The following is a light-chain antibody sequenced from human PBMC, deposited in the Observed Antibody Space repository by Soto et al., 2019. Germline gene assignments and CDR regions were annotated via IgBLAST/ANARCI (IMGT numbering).Light chain of an antibody. CDR3: HQYGKSPIYT. CDR1: QSVSSNY. J-gene: IGKJ3*01. V-gene: IGKV3-20*01. CDR2: GAS. Sequence: EIVLTQSPGTLSLSPGATATLSCRASQSVSSNYLAWFQQKPGQAPRLLIYGASSRATGIPDRFSGSGSGTDFTLTISRLEPEDFAVYYCHQYGKSPIYTFGHGTKVDFK.